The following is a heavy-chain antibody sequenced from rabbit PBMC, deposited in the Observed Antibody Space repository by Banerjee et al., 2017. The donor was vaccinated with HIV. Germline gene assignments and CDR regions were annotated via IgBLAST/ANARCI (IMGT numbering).Heavy chain of an antibody. CDR1: GFSFSSSYY. J-gene: IGHJ4*01. CDR2: IYTGSGST. D-gene: IGHD6-1*01. CDR3: ARTASDGYYPFNL. V-gene: IGHV1S45*01. Sequence: QEQLEESGGDLVKPEGSLTLTCTASGFSFSSSYYMCWVRQAPGKGLEWIGCIYTGSGSTYYASWVNGRFTISKTSSTTVTLQMTSLTAADTATYFCARTASDGYYPFNLWGPGTLVTVS.